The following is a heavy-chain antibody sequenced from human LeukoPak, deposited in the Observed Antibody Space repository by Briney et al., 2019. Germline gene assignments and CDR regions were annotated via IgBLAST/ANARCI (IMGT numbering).Heavy chain of an antibody. Sequence: GESLKISCKGSGNSFTSYWIGWVRQMPGKGLEWMGIIYPGDSDTRYSPSFQGQVTISADKFISTAYLQWSSLKASDTAMYYCARHRGVPYYYYYMDVWGKGTTVTISS. V-gene: IGHV5-51*01. J-gene: IGHJ6*03. D-gene: IGHD3-10*01. CDR2: IYPGDSDT. CDR3: ARHRGVPYYYYYMDV. CDR1: GNSFTSYW.